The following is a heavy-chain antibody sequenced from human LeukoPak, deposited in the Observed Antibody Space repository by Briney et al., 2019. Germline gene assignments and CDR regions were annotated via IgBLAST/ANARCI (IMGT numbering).Heavy chain of an antibody. CDR2: IYTGDSDT. Sequence: AASMKSSSEAVGYSSTGHCICWGRHLPPRGLGFMGTIYTGDSDTSYNPSFDSRVTISVDTSINTAYLHWSSLKASCIAMYYCARYGKSGTDSHGVDVWGEGAMVIVSS. CDR3: ARYGKSGTDSHGVDV. J-gene: IGHJ3*01. D-gene: IGHD3-10*01. V-gene: IGHV5-51*01. CDR1: GYSSTGHC.